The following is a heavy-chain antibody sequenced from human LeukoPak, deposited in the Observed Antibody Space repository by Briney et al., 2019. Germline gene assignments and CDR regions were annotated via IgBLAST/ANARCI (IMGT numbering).Heavy chain of an antibody. Sequence: GGSLRLSCAASGFTFSNYDMSWVRQAPGKGLEWVSGISGSGGDTYYADSVKGRFTISRDNSKNTLYLQMNSLRAEDTAVYYCAKDRSCTNNICHGHFDYWGQGTLVTVSS. D-gene: IGHD2-8*01. V-gene: IGHV3-23*01. CDR1: GFTFSNYD. CDR3: AKDRSCTNNICHGHFDY. J-gene: IGHJ4*02. CDR2: ISGSGGDT.